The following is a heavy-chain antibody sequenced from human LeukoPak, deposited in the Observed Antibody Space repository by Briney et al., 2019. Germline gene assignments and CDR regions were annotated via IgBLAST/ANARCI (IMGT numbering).Heavy chain of an antibody. CDR3: ARDRYYDILTGYFPRLYYYYGMDV. J-gene: IGHJ6*02. CDR2: ISAYNGNT. CDR1: GYTFTSYG. Sequence: GASVKVSCKASGYTFTSYGISWVRQAPGQGLEWMGWISAYNGNTNYAQKLQGRVTMTTDTSTSTAYMELRSLRSDDTAVYYCARDRYYDILTGYFPRLYYYYGMDVWGQGTTVTVSS. V-gene: IGHV1-18*01. D-gene: IGHD3-9*01.